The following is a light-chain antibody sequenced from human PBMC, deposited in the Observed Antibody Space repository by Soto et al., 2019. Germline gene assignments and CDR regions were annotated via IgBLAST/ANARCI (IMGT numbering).Light chain of an antibody. CDR3: AGWDDSLSGFYV. V-gene: IGLV1-47*01. CDR2: RNN. CDR1: SSDIGTNY. J-gene: IGLJ1*01. Sequence: QSVLPKPPSVSRTPGQWITISCSGSSSDIGTNYVYWYQQLPGAAPKLLIYRNNQRPSGVPDRFSGSKSGTSASLAISGLRSEDEAEYHCAGWDDSLSGFYVFGTGTKVTVL.